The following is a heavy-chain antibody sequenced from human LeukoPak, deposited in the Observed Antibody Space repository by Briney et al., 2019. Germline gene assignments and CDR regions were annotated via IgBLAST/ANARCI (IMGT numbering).Heavy chain of an antibody. Sequence: SETLSLTCIVSGGSVSSSSYYWGWIRQPPGKGLEWIGSIYYSGTTYYNPSLKSRVTVSVDTFKNQFSLKLSSVTAADTAVYCCARDIASGYFDLWGRGTLVTVSS. D-gene: IGHD2-15*01. CDR1: GGSVSSSSYY. J-gene: IGHJ2*01. CDR3: ARDIASGYFDL. CDR2: IYYSGTT. V-gene: IGHV4-39*07.